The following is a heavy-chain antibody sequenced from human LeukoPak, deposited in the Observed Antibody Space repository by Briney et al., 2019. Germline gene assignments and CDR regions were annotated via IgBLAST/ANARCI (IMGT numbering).Heavy chain of an antibody. D-gene: IGHD3-22*01. J-gene: IGHJ4*02. Sequence: PSETLSLTCTVSGGSISSYYWSWIRQPPGKGLEWIGYIYYSGSTNYNPSLKSRVTISVDTSKNQFSLKLSSVTAADTAVYYCARARGQNRVSYYYDSSGYYNFDYWGQGTLVTVSS. CDR3: ARARGQNRVSYYYDSSGYYNFDY. CDR2: IYYSGST. V-gene: IGHV4-59*01. CDR1: GGSISSYY.